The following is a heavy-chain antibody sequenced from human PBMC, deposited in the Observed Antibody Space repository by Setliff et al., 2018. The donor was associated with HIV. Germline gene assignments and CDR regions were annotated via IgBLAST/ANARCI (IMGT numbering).Heavy chain of an antibody. J-gene: IGHJ6*03. Sequence: PSETLSLTCAVYGGSFSGYYWSWIRQTPGKGLGRIGEIDHSGGTKYNPSLKSRVTISLDTSKNQFSLKLSSVTAADTAVYYCARARFWSGYYTGDNYYYMDVWGKGTTVTVSS. CDR2: IDHSGGT. D-gene: IGHD3-3*01. CDR1: GGSFSGYY. V-gene: IGHV4-34*01. CDR3: ARARFWSGYYTGDNYYYMDV.